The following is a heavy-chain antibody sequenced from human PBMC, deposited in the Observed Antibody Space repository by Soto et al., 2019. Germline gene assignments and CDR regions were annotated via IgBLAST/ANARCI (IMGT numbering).Heavy chain of an antibody. V-gene: IGHV4-30-4*01. J-gene: IGHJ5*01. Sequence: SETRCLRCSVSGGTISRGDYYWCWILQSPGKGLGWIGFIHSRGSCYYNPSLKRRVTISVDTSQDQCSLKPSSVTAGDSAVYCSARVGCRVASWF. CDR3: ARVGCRVASWF. CDR2: IHSRGSC. CDR1: GGTISRGDYY. D-gene: IGHD2-15*01.